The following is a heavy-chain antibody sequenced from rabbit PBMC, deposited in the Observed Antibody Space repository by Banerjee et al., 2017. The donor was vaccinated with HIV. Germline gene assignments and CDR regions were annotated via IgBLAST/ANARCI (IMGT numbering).Heavy chain of an antibody. V-gene: IGHV1S45*01. J-gene: IGHJ4*01. CDR3: ARVNAGSSGYPYYFNL. CDR1: GIDFSSYYY. D-gene: IGHD1-1*01. CDR2: IYADGSGYT. Sequence: QQQLEESGGGLVKPGGTLTLTCKASGIDFSSYYYMCWVRQAPGKGLEWIACIYADGSGYTYYASWAKGRFTISKTSSTTVTLQMTSLTAADTATYFCARVNAGSSGYPYYFNLWGPGHPRHRL.